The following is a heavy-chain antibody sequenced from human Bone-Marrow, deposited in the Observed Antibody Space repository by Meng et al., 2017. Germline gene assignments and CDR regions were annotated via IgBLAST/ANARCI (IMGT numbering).Heavy chain of an antibody. J-gene: IGHJ4*02. Sequence: SLKVSCKASGGTFSSYTISWVRQAPGQGREWRGGIIPILGIANYAQKFQGRVTNTADKSTSTAYMELSSLRSEDTAVYYCARVQGIAAAGQYYFDYWGQGTLVTVSS. D-gene: IGHD6-13*01. CDR1: GGTFSSYT. CDR3: ARVQGIAAAGQYYFDY. V-gene: IGHV1-69*10. CDR2: IIPILGIA.